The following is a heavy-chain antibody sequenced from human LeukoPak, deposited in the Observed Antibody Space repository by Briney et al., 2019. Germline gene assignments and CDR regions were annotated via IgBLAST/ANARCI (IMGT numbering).Heavy chain of an antibody. CDR3: AKRATDNWYFDL. CDR1: GFTFSSYA. J-gene: IGHJ2*01. V-gene: IGHV3-30-3*02. CDR2: ISYDGSNN. Sequence: GGSLRLSCAASGFTFSSYAMHWVRQAPGTGLEWVAVISYDGSNNYYADSVKGRFTISRDNSKNTLYLQMNSLRAEDTAVYYCAKRATDNWYFDLWGRGTLVTVSS.